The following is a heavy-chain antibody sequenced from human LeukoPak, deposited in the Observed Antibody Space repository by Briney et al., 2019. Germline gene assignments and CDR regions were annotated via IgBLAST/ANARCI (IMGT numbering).Heavy chain of an antibody. CDR2: IYSGGST. CDR3: ARGPAGYN. V-gene: IGHV3-53*01. J-gene: IGHJ4*02. D-gene: IGHD1-1*01. CDR1: GFTVSSNH. Sequence: GGSLRLSCAAPGFTVSSNHMSWVRQAPGKGLEWVSVIYSGGSTDYADSVKGRFTISGGNSKNTLYLQMNSLRAEDTAVYHCARGPAGYNWGQGTLVTVSS.